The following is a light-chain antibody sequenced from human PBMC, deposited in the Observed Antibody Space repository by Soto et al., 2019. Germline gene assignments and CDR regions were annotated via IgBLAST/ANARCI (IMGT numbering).Light chain of an antibody. CDR2: QDF. CDR1: KLGDKY. V-gene: IGLV3-1*01. J-gene: IGLJ2*01. Sequence: SYELTQPPSVSVSPGQTASITCSGDKLGDKYVCWYQQKPGQSPVLVIYQDFKRPSGIPERFSGSNSGNTATLTISGTQAMDEADYYCQAWDEKVVFGGGTKLTVL. CDR3: QAWDEKVV.